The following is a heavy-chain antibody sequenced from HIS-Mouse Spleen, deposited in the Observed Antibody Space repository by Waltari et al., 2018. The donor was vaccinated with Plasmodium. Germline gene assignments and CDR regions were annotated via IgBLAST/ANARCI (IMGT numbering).Heavy chain of an antibody. V-gene: IGHV1-2*02. D-gene: IGHD3-16*01. CDR1: GYTFTGYY. J-gene: IGHJ1*01. Sequence: VQSGAEVKKPGASVKVSCTASGYTFTGYYMHCVRQAPRQGLEWMGWINPNSGGTNYAQKFQGRVTMTRYMCISTAYMELSRLRSDDTVVYYCARVFAYRGAVVTFVEYFQHWSQGTLVTVCS. CDR2: INPNSGGT. CDR3: ARVFAYRGAVVTFVEYFQH.